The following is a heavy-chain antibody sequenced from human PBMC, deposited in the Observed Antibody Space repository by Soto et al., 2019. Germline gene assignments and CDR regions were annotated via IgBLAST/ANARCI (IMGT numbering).Heavy chain of an antibody. Sequence: GASVKVSCKASGGTFSSYAISWVRQAPGQGLEWMGGIIPIFGTANYAQKFQGRVTITADESTSTAYMELSNLRSEDTAVYYCARSIQLWFYFDYWGQGTLVTVSS. V-gene: IGHV1-69*13. CDR2: IIPIFGTA. CDR3: ARSIQLWFYFDY. CDR1: GGTFSSYA. D-gene: IGHD5-18*01. J-gene: IGHJ4*02.